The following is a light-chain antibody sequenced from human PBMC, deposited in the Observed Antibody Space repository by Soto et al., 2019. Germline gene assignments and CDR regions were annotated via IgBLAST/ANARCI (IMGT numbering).Light chain of an antibody. CDR1: QIVSRY. CDR2: DAS. J-gene: IGKJ5*01. Sequence: EIVLTQSPATLSLSPGERATLSCRASQIVSRYLACYQQKPGQAPRLLIYDASTRATVIPAIFSGSVSGTEFTLTISSLQSEDFAVYYCQQYNDWPPITFGQGTRREIK. V-gene: IGKV3-15*01. CDR3: QQYNDWPPIT.